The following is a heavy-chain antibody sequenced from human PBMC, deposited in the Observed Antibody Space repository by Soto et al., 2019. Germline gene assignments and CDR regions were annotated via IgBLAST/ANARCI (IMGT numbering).Heavy chain of an antibody. D-gene: IGHD3-9*01. CDR1: GFSFSGYT. V-gene: IGHV3-23*01. CDR3: AKDRHPDGIWTFDY. J-gene: IGHJ4*02. Sequence: EVQLLESGGHLIQPGESLRLSCAASGFSFSGYTMNWVLQAQGKGLEWISGINGGGGTTYYADSVKGRFTISRDHSKNILYLQMNSPRAEDTAIYYCAKDRHPDGIWTFDYWGRGTMVTVSS. CDR2: INGGGGTT.